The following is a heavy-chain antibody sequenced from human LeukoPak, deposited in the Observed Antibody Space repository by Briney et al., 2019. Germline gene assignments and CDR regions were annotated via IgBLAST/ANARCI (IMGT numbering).Heavy chain of an antibody. CDR3: ARGTVAGDYYYYGMDV. J-gene: IGHJ6*02. V-gene: IGHV3-48*04. D-gene: IGHD6-19*01. Sequence: GGSLRLSCAASGFTFSSYSMNWVRQAPGKGLEWVSYISSSSSTIYYADSVKGRFTISRDNAKNSLYLQMNSLRAEDTAVYYCARGTVAGDYYYYGMDVWGQGTTVTVSS. CDR1: GFTFSSYS. CDR2: ISSSSSTI.